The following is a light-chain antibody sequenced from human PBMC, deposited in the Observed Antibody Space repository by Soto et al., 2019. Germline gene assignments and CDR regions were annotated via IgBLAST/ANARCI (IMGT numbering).Light chain of an antibody. V-gene: IGKV3-20*01. CDR2: GAS. J-gene: IGKJ1*01. CDR1: QSVSSSY. CDR3: QQYGSAPWT. Sequence: EIVLTQSPATLSLSPGERATLSCGASQSVSSSYLGWYQQTPGQAPRLLIYGASSRATGIPNRFSGSGSGTDFTLTISRLEPEDFAVYYCQQYGSAPWTFGQGTKLDIK.